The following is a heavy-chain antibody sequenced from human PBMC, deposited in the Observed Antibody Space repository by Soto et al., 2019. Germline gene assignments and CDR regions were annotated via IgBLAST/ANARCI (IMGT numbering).Heavy chain of an antibody. CDR2: IYTSGST. CDR1: GGSISSYY. V-gene: IGHV4-4*07. CDR3: AREPYSSSWYGQRGSYYYYGMDV. Sequence: QVQLQESGPGLVKPSETLSLTCTVSGGSISSYYWSWIRQPAGKGLEWIGRIYTSGSTNYNPSLKSRVTMSVDTSKNQFSLKLSSVTAADTAVYYCAREPYSSSWYGQRGSYYYYGMDVWGQGTKVTVSS. J-gene: IGHJ6*02. D-gene: IGHD6-13*01.